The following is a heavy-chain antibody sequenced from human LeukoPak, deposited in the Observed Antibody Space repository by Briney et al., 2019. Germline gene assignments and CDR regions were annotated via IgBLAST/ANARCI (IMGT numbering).Heavy chain of an antibody. V-gene: IGHV4-59*08. J-gene: IGHJ4*02. CDR1: GASISGYY. Sequence: SETLSLTCTVSGASISGYYWSWIRQPPGKGLECIGYIYYSGSTNYNPSLRSRVTILVDTSKNQFSLKLSSVTAADTAVYYCARGRGYFDYWGQGTLVSVSA. CDR2: IYYSGST. CDR3: ARGRGYFDY.